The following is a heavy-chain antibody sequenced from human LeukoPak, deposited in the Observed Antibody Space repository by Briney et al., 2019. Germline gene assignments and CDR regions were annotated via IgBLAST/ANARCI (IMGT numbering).Heavy chain of an antibody. CDR3: ARVPYDFWSGYFDY. J-gene: IGHJ4*02. V-gene: IGHV3-21*01. CDR2: ISSSSTYI. Sequence: GGSLTLSCAASGFTFSTYSINWLRQAPGKALEWVSSISSSSTYIYYADSVKGRFTNSRDNAKNSLYLQMNSLRAEDTAVYYCARVPYDFWSGYFDYWGQGTLVTVSS. CDR1: GFTFSTYS. D-gene: IGHD3-3*01.